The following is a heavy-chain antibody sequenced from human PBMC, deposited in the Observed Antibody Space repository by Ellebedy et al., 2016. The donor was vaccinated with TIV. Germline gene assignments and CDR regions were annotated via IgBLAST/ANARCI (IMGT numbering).Heavy chain of an antibody. J-gene: IGHJ4*02. Sequence: GGSLRLSXAASGFTFSSYSMNWVRQAPGKGLEWVSSISSSSSYIYYADSVKGRFTISRDNAKNSLYLQMNSLRAEDTAVYYCAKMGSGGSFDYWGQGTLVTVSS. CDR2: ISSSSSYI. CDR3: AKMGSGGSFDY. V-gene: IGHV3-21*04. D-gene: IGHD2-15*01. CDR1: GFTFSSYS.